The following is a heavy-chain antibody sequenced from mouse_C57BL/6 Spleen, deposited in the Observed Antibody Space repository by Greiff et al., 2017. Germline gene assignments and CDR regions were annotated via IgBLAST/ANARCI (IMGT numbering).Heavy chain of an antibody. CDR1: GYTFTDYE. CDR3: TYHLAFAY. Sequence: VQLQQSGAELVRPGASVTLSCKASGYTFTDYEMHWVKQTPVHGLEWIGAIDPETGGTAYNQKFKGKAILTADKSSSTAYMELRSLTSEDSAVYYCTYHLAFAYWGQGTLVTVSA. J-gene: IGHJ3*01. V-gene: IGHV1-15*01. CDR2: IDPETGGT.